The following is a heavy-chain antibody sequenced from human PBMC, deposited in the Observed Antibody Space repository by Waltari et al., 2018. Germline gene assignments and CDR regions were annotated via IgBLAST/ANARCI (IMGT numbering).Heavy chain of an antibody. Sequence: EVQLVESGGGLVQPGGSLRLSCAASGFTFSSYSMNWVRQAPGKGLEWVSYISSSSSTIYYADSVKGRFTISRDNAKNSLYLQMNSLRAEDTAVCYCARDGAGYSSSYYMDVWGKGTTVTVSS. CDR3: ARDGAGYSSSYYMDV. CDR2: ISSSSSTI. CDR1: GFTFSSYS. V-gene: IGHV3-48*04. D-gene: IGHD6-13*01. J-gene: IGHJ6*03.